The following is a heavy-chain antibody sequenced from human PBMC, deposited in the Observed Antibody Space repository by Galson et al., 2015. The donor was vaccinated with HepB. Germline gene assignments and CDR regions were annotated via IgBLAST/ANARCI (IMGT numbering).Heavy chain of an antibody. V-gene: IGHV3-30*04. J-gene: IGHJ3*02. Sequence: SLRLSCAASGCTFRTYPVHCVRQAPGKGLEWVAVISYDGTNKSYSASVKGRFTLSRDNSKNTVYLQMNSLRAEDTAVYYCARDCSYYDSSGYYSCSAFDIWGQGTMVTVSS. D-gene: IGHD3-22*01. CDR2: ISYDGTNK. CDR3: ARDCSYYDSSGYYSCSAFDI. CDR1: GCTFRTYP.